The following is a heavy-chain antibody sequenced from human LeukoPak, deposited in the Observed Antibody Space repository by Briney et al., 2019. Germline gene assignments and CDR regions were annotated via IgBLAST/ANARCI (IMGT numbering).Heavy chain of an antibody. CDR3: ARGGDSSGRLNYFDY. D-gene: IGHD3-22*01. Sequence: GGSLRLSCAVSGFTFSSYAMNWVRQAPGKGLEWVANIKPDGSETYCVDSVKGRFTISRDNAKNSLYLQMNSLRAEDTALYYCARGGDSSGRLNYFDYWGQGTLVTVSS. J-gene: IGHJ4*02. CDR1: GFTFSSYA. V-gene: IGHV3-7*03. CDR2: IKPDGSET.